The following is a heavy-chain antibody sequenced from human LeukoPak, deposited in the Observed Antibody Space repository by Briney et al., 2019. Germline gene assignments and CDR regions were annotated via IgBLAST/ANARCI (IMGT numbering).Heavy chain of an antibody. J-gene: IGHJ5*02. CDR1: GGSISSYY. CDR2: IYYSGST. D-gene: IGHD3-10*01. CDR3: ARTGVRGAPHRFDP. V-gene: IGHV4-59*01. Sequence: PSETLSLTCTVSGGSISSYYWSWIRQPPGKGLEWIGYIYYSGSTNYNPSLKSRVTISVDTSKNQFSLKLSSVTAADTAVYYCARTGVRGAPHRFDPWGQGTLVTVSS.